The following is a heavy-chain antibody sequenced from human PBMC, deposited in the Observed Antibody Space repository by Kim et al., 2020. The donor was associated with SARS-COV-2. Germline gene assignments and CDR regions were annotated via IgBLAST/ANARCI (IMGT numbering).Heavy chain of an antibody. D-gene: IGHD3-22*01. Sequence: GGSLRLSCAASGFTFSSYGMHWVRQAPGKGLEWVAVISYDGSNKYYADSVKGRFTISRDNSKNTLYLQMNSLRAEDTAVYYCAKPDSSGPFDYWGQGTLVTVSS. V-gene: IGHV3-30*18. CDR3: AKPDSSGPFDY. CDR1: GFTFSSYG. CDR2: ISYDGSNK. J-gene: IGHJ4*02.